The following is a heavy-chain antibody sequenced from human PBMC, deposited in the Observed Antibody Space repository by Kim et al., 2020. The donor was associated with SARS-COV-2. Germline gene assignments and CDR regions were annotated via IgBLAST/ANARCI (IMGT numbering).Heavy chain of an antibody. CDR1: GFTFSSYW. CDR2: IKQDGSEK. V-gene: IGHV3-7*01. Sequence: GGSLRLSCAGSGFTFSSYWMTWVRQAPGKGLEWVANIKQDGSEKNYVDSVKGRFTISRDNAKNSLYLQMISLRAEDTAVYYCATSDAPGRRYYYYYGLD. J-gene: IGHJ6*01. D-gene: IGHD6-13*01. CDR3: ATSDAPGRRYYYYYGLD.